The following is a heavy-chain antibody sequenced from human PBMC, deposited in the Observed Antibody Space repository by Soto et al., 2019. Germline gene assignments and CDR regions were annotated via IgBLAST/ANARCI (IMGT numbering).Heavy chain of an antibody. J-gene: IGHJ4*02. V-gene: IGHV3-23*01. CDR3: AKQRSEYYDFEY. Sequence: LRLSCAASGFSFRIYNINWVRQAPGKGLEWVSAISSSGGSTYYADSVKGRFTISRDNSKNTLYLQMNSLRAEDTAVYYCAKQRSEYYDFEYWGQGTLVTVFS. D-gene: IGHD3-3*01. CDR1: GFSFRIYN. CDR2: ISSSGGST.